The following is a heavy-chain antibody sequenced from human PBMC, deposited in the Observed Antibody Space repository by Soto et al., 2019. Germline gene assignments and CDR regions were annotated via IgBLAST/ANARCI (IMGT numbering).Heavy chain of an antibody. CDR3: ARGAFIDFWSGYYRFGYFDL. J-gene: IGHJ2*01. D-gene: IGHD3-3*01. CDR1: GFTFSSYA. Sequence: QVQLVESGGGVVQPGRSLRLSCAASGFTFSSYAMHWVRQAPGKGLEWVAVISYDGSNKYYADSVKGRFTISRDNSKNTLYLQMNSLRAEDTAVYYCARGAFIDFWSGYYRFGYFDLWCRGTLVTVSS. V-gene: IGHV3-30-3*01. CDR2: ISYDGSNK.